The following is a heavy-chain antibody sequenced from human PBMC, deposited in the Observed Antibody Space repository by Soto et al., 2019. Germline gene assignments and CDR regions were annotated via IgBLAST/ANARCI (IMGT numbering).Heavy chain of an antibody. Sequence: SKTLSLTCTVSGGSISSYYWSWIRQPPGKGLEWVGYIYYSGSTNYNPSLKSRVTISVDTSKNQFSLKLSSVTAADTAVYYCARRPYDSSGYYYGLRAFDIWGQGTMVT. V-gene: IGHV4-59*01. CDR3: ARRPYDSSGYYYGLRAFDI. D-gene: IGHD3-22*01. CDR1: GGSISSYY. CDR2: IYYSGST. J-gene: IGHJ3*02.